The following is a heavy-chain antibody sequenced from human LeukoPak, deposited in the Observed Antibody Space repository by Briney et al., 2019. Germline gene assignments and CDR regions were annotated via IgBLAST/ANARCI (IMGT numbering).Heavy chain of an antibody. V-gene: IGHV1-69*04. CDR1: GGTFTNYA. CDR3: ATSSSSGNYPYYFDS. D-gene: IGHD1-26*01. J-gene: IGHJ4*02. Sequence: SVKVSCKTSGGTFTNYALSWVRQAPGQGLEWMGRIFPMLDVTNSAQKFQGRVTITADKSTSTAYTVLSSLKSEDTAVYYCATSSSSGNYPYYFDSWGQGTLVTVSS. CDR2: IFPMLDVT.